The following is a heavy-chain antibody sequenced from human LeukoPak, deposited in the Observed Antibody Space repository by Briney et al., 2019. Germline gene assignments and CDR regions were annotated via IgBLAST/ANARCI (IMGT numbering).Heavy chain of an antibody. D-gene: IGHD3-22*01. J-gene: IGHJ4*02. CDR3: ARDVPQGYGSSGYI. CDR1: GFTFSSYS. CDR2: ISTSSRTI. V-gene: IGHV3-48*01. Sequence: GGSLRLSCAASGFTFSSYSMNWVRQAPGKGLEWASYISTSSRTIYYADSVKGRFTISRDNAKNSLYLQMNSLRAEDTAVYYCARDVPQGYGSSGYIWGQGTLVTVSS.